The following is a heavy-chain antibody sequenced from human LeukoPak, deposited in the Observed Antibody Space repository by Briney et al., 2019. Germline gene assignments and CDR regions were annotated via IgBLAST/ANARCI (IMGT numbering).Heavy chain of an antibody. D-gene: IGHD2-8*01. CDR2: INHSGST. Sequence: PSETLSLTCAVYDGSFSGYYWSWIRQPPGKGLEWIGEINHSGSTNYNPSLKSRVTISVDTSKNQFSLKLSSVTAADTAVYYCARAWEYCTNGVCLFDYWGQGTLVTVSS. J-gene: IGHJ4*02. CDR3: ARAWEYCTNGVCLFDY. V-gene: IGHV4-34*01. CDR1: DGSFSGYY.